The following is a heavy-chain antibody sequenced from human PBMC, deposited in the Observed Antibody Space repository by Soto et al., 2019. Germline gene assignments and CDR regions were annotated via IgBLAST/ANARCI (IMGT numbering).Heavy chain of an antibody. V-gene: IGHV3-72*01. CDR2: SRSKANSYST. J-gene: IGHJ4*02. Sequence: EVQLVESGGGLVQPGGSLRLSCAASGFAFSDHYMDWVRQAPGKGLEWVGRSRSKANSYSTEYAASVQGRFTISRDDSKNSLYLRMNSLKTEDTAMYYCGRNSGTYSGGYYFDYWGQGTRVTVSS. D-gene: IGHD1-26*01. CDR1: GFAFSDHY. CDR3: GRNSGTYSGGYYFDY.